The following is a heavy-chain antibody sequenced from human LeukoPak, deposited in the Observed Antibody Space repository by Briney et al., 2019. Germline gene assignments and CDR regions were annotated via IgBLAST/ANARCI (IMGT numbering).Heavy chain of an antibody. Sequence: GGSLRLSCAASGFTFSSFSMNWVRQPPGKGLEWVSSISSGSSYIYYADSVKGRFTISRDNAKNSLYLQMNRLRAEDTAVYYCARPPFEYSSSSGWFDPWGQGTLVTVSS. CDR1: GFTFSSFS. J-gene: IGHJ5*02. V-gene: IGHV3-21*01. CDR3: ARPPFEYSSSSGWFDP. D-gene: IGHD6-6*01. CDR2: ISSGSSYI.